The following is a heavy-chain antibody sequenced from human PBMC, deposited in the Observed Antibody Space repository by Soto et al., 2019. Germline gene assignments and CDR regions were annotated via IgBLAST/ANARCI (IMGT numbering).Heavy chain of an antibody. Sequence: ASVKGYCKASGYTFTSYAMHWVRQDPGQRLEWMGWINAGNGNTKYSQKFQGRVTITRDTSASTAYMELSSLRSEDTAVYYCARDTGGDYFNWFDPWGQGTLVTVSS. D-gene: IGHD4-17*01. J-gene: IGHJ5*02. CDR2: INAGNGNT. V-gene: IGHV1-3*01. CDR1: GYTFTSYA. CDR3: ARDTGGDYFNWFDP.